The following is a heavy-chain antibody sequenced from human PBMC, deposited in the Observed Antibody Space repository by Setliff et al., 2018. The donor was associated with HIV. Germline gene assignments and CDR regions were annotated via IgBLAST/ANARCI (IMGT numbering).Heavy chain of an antibody. V-gene: IGHV4-38-2*01. CDR3: ARPSAGGGYNYWYFDL. Sequence: SETLSLTCAVSGYSISSGYYWGWIRQPPGRGLEWIGNIYHSGGTHYNPSLRSRVTISVDTSKNHFSLKLSSVTAADTAVYYCARPSAGGGYNYWYFDLWGRGTLVTVSS. D-gene: IGHD5-12*01. CDR2: IYHSGGT. J-gene: IGHJ2*01. CDR1: GYSISSGYY.